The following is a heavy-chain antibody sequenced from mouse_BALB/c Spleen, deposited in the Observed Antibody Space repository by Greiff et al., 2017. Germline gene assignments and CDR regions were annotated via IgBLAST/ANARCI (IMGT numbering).Heavy chain of an antibody. J-gene: IGHJ4*01. Sequence: EVQLVESGGGLVQPGGSLKLSCAASGFTFSCYTMSWVRQTPEKRLEWVAYISNGGGSTYYPDTVKGRFTISRDNAKNTLYLQMSSLKSEDTAMYYCARYDYGGYAMDYWGQGTSVTVSS. CDR1: GFTFSCYT. V-gene: IGHV5-12-2*01. D-gene: IGHD2-4*01. CDR2: ISNGGGST. CDR3: ARYDYGGYAMDY.